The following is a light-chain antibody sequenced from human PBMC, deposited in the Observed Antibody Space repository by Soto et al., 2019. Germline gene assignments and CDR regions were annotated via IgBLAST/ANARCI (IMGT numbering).Light chain of an antibody. V-gene: IGKV3-15*01. CDR3: QQYNNWPLT. J-gene: IGKJ3*01. CDR2: GAS. CDR1: QSVSSN. Sequence: EIVMTQSPATLSVSPGERATLPCRASQSVSSNLAWYQQKPGQAPSLLIYGASTRATGTPARFSGSGSGTEFTLTISSLQSEDFAVYYCQQYNNWPLTFGPGTKVDI.